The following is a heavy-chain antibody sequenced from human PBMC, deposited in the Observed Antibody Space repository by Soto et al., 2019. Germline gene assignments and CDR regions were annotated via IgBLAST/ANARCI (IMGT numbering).Heavy chain of an antibody. V-gene: IGHV3-11*01. J-gene: IGHJ2*01. CDR1: GFTFSNYY. Sequence: QVQLVESGGGLVKPGGSLRLSCAASGFTFSNYYISWIRQAPGKGLEGVSYISSSGSTIYYADSVKGRFNISRDNAKNALYRQMNTLRAEDAAVYYCARDALWRLWYFDLWGRGTLVSVSS. CDR2: ISSSGSTI. D-gene: IGHD3-10*01. CDR3: ARDALWRLWYFDL.